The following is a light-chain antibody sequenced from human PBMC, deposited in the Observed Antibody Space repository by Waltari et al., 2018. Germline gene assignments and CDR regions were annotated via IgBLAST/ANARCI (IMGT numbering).Light chain of an antibody. J-gene: IGLJ3*02. CDR1: RSNIGGNT. CDR3: SAWDDSLHGWV. Sequence: QPLLTQPPSASGTPGQRVTLACSGSRSNIGGNTVSWYKQLPGAAPKLLIYGNHQRPSGVPDRFSGSKFGTSASLAISGLQTEDEADYYCSAWDDSLHGWVFGGGTGLTVL. V-gene: IGLV1-44*01. CDR2: GNH.